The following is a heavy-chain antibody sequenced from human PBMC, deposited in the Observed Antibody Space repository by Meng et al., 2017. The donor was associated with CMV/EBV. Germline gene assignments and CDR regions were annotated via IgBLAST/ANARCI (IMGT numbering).Heavy chain of an antibody. CDR3: AKDTTGSGRSPFDY. CDR2: ISGSGSST. Sequence: GGSLRLSCAASGFTFSSYAMSWVRQAPGKGLEWVSAISGSGSSTYYADSVKGRFTISRDNSKNTLYLQMNSLRAEDTAVYYCAKDTTGSGRSPFDYWGQGTLVTVSS. CDR1: GFTFSSYA. D-gene: IGHD6-19*01. J-gene: IGHJ4*02. V-gene: IGHV3-23*01.